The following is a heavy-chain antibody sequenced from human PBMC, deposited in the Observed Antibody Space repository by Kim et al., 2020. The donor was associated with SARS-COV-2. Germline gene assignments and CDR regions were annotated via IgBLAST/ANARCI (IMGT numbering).Heavy chain of an antibody. V-gene: IGHV3-15*01. Sequence: GGSLRLSCAASGFTFSNAWMSWVRQAPGKGLEWVGRIKSKTDGGTTDYAAPVKGRFTISRDDSKNTLYLQMNSLKTEDTAVYYCTTQGFYSYGPHYYYYGMDVWGQGTTVTVSS. CDR3: TTQGFYSYGPHYYYYGMDV. D-gene: IGHD5-18*01. CDR2: IKSKTDGGTT. J-gene: IGHJ6*02. CDR1: GFTFSNAW.